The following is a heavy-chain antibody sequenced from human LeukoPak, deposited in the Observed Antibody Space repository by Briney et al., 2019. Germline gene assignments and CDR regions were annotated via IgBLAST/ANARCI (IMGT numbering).Heavy chain of an antibody. V-gene: IGHV4-30-4*01. J-gene: IGHJ4*02. CDR1: GGSISSGDYY. D-gene: IGHD3-9*01. Sequence: SETLSLTCTVSGGSISSGDYYWSWIRQPPGKGLEWIGYIYYSGSTYYNPSLKSRVTISVDTSKNQFSLKLSSVTAADTAVYYCARGPDILTGFDYWGQGTLVTVSS. CDR3: ARGPDILTGFDY. CDR2: IYYSGST.